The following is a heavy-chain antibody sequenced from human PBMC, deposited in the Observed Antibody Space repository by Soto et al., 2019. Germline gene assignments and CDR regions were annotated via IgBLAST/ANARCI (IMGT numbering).Heavy chain of an antibody. D-gene: IGHD3-16*02. Sequence: QVQLQESGPGLVKPSQTLSLTCTVSGGSISSGGYYWSWIRQHPGKGLEWIGYIYYSGSTYYNPSLKSRVTISVDTSKNQFPLKLSSVTAADTAVYYCARGGLRLGELSLPDYWGQGTLVTVSS. CDR2: IYYSGST. J-gene: IGHJ4*02. CDR1: GGSISSGGYY. V-gene: IGHV4-31*03. CDR3: ARGGLRLGELSLPDY.